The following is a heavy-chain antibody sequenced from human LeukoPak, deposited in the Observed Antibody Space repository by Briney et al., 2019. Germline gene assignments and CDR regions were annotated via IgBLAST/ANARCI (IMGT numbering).Heavy chain of an antibody. CDR1: GFTFDDYG. CDR2: INWNGGST. CDR3: ARDGARGVVPTGNFDY. J-gene: IGHJ4*02. V-gene: IGHV3-20*04. Sequence: PGGSLRLSCAASGFTFDDYGMSWVRHAPGKGLEWVSGINWNGGSTDYADSVKGRFSISRDNAKNSLYLQMSSLRAEDTALYYCARDGARGVVPTGNFDYWGQGTLVTVSS. D-gene: IGHD2-2*01.